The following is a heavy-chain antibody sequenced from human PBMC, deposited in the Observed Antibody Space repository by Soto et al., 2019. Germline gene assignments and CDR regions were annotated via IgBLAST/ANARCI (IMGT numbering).Heavy chain of an antibody. Sequence: GGPLRLSCAASGFTFSSYGMHWVRQAPGKGLEWVAVISYDGSNKYYADSVKGRFTISRDNPKNTLYLQMNSLRAEDTAVYYCAKDRWSDFWSGYYYPFYWGQGTLVTVSS. V-gene: IGHV3-30*18. J-gene: IGHJ4*02. CDR2: ISYDGSNK. CDR3: AKDRWSDFWSGYYYPFY. D-gene: IGHD3-3*01. CDR1: GFTFSSYG.